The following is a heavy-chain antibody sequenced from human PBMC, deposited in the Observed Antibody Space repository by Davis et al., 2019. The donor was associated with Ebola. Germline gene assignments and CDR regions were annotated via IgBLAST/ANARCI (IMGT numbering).Heavy chain of an antibody. CDR2: IYHTGST. Sequence: SETLSLTCAVSGGSISSSDWWSWVRQPPGKGLEWIGDIYHTGSTYYNPFLESRVTISVDRSKNQFSLSLRSVTAADTAVYYCARAGATVAFDYWGQGTLVTVSS. CDR1: GGSISSSDW. V-gene: IGHV4-4*02. CDR3: ARAGATVAFDY. J-gene: IGHJ4*02. D-gene: IGHD1-26*01.